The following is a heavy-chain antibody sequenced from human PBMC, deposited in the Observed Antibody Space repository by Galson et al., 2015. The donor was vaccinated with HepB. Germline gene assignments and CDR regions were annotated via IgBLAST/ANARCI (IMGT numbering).Heavy chain of an antibody. CDR1: GFTFSSYA. J-gene: IGHJ1*01. V-gene: IGHV3-23*01. CDR2: MSDNGDNT. D-gene: IGHD6-19*01. CDR3: ATRSGASGWYSYFQH. Sequence: SLRLSCAASGFTFSSYAIMWVRQAPGKGLEWVSGMSDNGDNTFYADSVKGRFTLSRDISKKTVYLQMNSLRVSDTAVYYCATRSGASGWYSYFQHWGQGTLVTVSS.